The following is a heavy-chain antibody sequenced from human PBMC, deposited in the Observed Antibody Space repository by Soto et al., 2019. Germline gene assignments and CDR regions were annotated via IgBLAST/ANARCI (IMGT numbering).Heavy chain of an antibody. Sequence: ASVKVSWKASGYTFTSYYMHWVRQAPVQGLEWMGIINPSGGSTSYAQKFQGRVTMTRDTSTSTVYMELSSLRSEDTAVYYCARELSPPPRPFGYWGQGTLVTVSS. V-gene: IGHV1-46*03. CDR3: ARELSPPPRPFGY. J-gene: IGHJ4*02. D-gene: IGHD6-6*01. CDR2: INPSGGST. CDR1: GYTFTSYY.